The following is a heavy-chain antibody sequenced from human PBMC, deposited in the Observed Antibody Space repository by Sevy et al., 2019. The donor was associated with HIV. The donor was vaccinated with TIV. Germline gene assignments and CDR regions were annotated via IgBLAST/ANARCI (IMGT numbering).Heavy chain of an antibody. V-gene: IGHV3-30*03. Sequence: GGSPRLSCAASGFTFSNYDMHWVRQAPGKGLEWVACISFGGSNKYYADSVKGRFTISRDNSTNTPYLQINSLRPEDTAAFYCASIDFAVDTTMGMGEYWGQGTLVTVSS. CDR3: ASIDFAVDTTMGMGEY. CDR2: ISFGGSNK. D-gene: IGHD5-18*01. J-gene: IGHJ4*02. CDR1: GFTFSNYD.